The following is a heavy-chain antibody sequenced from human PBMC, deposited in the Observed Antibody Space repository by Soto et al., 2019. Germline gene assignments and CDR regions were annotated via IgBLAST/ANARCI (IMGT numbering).Heavy chain of an antibody. J-gene: IGHJ4*02. CDR3: ANGCGGTCYSRIHY. CDR1: GFTFSSYA. D-gene: IGHD2-15*01. CDR2: ISDSGGST. Sequence: EVQLLESGGGLVQPGGSLRLSCAASGFTFSSYAMSWVRQAPGKGLEWVSGISDSGGSTYYADSVKGRFTISRDNTKNTLYLHMTSLSAEDTAVYYCANGCGGTCYSRIHYWGQGTLVTVSS. V-gene: IGHV3-23*01.